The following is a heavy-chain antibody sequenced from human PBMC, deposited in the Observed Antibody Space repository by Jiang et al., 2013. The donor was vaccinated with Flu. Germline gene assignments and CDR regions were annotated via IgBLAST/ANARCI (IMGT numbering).Heavy chain of an antibody. CDR2: ISYDGSNK. J-gene: IGHJ4*02. V-gene: IGHV3-30-3*01. Sequence: ESGGGVVQPGRSLRLSCAASGFTFSSYAMHWVRQAPGKGLEWVAVISYDGSNKYYADSVKGRFTISRDNSKNTLYLQMNSLRAEDTAVYYCAREPPWGWELLGDYWGQGTLVTVSS. CDR1: GFTFSSYA. D-gene: IGHD1-26*01. CDR3: AREPPWGWELLGDY.